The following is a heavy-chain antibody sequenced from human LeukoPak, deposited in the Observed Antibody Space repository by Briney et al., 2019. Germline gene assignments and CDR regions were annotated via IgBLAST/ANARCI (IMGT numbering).Heavy chain of an antibody. J-gene: IGHJ5*02. D-gene: IGHD2-2*01. V-gene: IGHV3-74*01. Sequence: GGSLRLSCAASGFTFSSHRMHWVRQAPGKGLVWVSCVSTDGSTTNYADSVKGRFTISRDNAKNSLYLQMNSLRAEDTAVYYCARDDCSSISCYHNWFDPWGQGTLVTVSS. CDR2: VSTDGSTT. CDR1: GFTFSSHR. CDR3: ARDDCSSISCYHNWFDP.